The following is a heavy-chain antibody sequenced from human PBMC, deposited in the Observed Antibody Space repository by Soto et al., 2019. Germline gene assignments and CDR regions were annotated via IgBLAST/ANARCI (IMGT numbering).Heavy chain of an antibody. CDR2: MTPNSGNT. V-gene: IGHV1-8*02. D-gene: IGHD3-16*01. J-gene: IGHJ5*02. Sequence: QVQLMQSGAEVRKPGASVKVSCRASGYTFTDYDIHWVRQATGQGLEWLGWMTPNSGNTGYALKFQGRVTLTRDISRSTAYMELSSLTSEDTAVYYCARNLYNTGDFDHWGQGTLVTVSS. CDR3: ARNLYNTGDFDH. CDR1: GYTFTDYD.